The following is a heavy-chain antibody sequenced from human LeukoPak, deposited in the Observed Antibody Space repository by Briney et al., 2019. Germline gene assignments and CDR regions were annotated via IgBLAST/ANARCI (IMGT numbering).Heavy chain of an antibody. CDR1: GGSISSYY. CDR2: IYTSGST. CDR3: AREAGNTQYFDY. Sequence: SETLSLTCTVSGGSISSYYWSWIRPPAGKGLEWIGRIYTSGSTNYNPSLKSRVTMSVYTSKNQFSLRLSSVTAADTAMYYCAREAGNTQYFDYWGQGTLVTVSS. J-gene: IGHJ4*02. D-gene: IGHD1-1*01. V-gene: IGHV4-4*07.